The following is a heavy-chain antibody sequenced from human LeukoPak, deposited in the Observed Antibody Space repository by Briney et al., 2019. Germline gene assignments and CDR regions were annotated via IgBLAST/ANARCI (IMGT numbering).Heavy chain of an antibody. CDR2: IIPIFGTA. Sequence: SVKVSCKASGGTFSSYAISWVRHAPGQGLEWMGGIIPIFGTANYAQKFQGRVTITADKSTSTAYMELSSLRSEDTAVYYCARLSIAVAGTEDYWGQGTLVTVSS. V-gene: IGHV1-69*06. D-gene: IGHD6-19*01. CDR3: ARLSIAVAGTEDY. J-gene: IGHJ4*02. CDR1: GGTFSSYA.